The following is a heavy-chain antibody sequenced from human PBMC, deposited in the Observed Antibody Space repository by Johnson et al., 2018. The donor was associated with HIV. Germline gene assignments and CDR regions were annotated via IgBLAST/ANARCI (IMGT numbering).Heavy chain of an antibody. CDR2: ISYDGSNK. Sequence: QVQLVESGGGVVQPGRSLRLSCAASGFTFSSYAMHWVRQAPGKGLEWVAFISYDGSNKYYADSVKGRFTISRDNSKNTLYLEMNGLRAEDTAVYYCARDLTGSYAVDIWGHGTMVTVSS. J-gene: IGHJ3*02. CDR3: ARDLTGSYAVDI. V-gene: IGHV3-30-3*01. D-gene: IGHD1-26*01. CDR1: GFTFSSYA.